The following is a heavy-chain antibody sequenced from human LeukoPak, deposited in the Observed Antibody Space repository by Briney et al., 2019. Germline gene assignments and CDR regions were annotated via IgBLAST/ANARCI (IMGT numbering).Heavy chain of an antibody. CDR3: AIPHYYGSGSYYALDY. D-gene: IGHD3-10*01. CDR1: GGSFSGYY. CDR2: INHSGST. J-gene: IGHJ4*02. V-gene: IGHV4-34*01. Sequence: PSETLSLTCAVYGGSFSGYYWNWIRQPPGKGLEWIGEINHSGSTNYNPSLKCRVTISVDTSKNQFSLKLNSVTAADTAVYYCAIPHYYGSGSYYALDYWGQGTLVTVSS.